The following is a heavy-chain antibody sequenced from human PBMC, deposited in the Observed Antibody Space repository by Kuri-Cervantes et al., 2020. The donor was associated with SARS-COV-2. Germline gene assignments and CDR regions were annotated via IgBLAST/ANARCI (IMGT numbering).Heavy chain of an antibody. V-gene: IGHV4-61*01. CDR3: ARVNYYDSSGYYNWFDP. J-gene: IGHJ5*02. CDR1: GGSVSSGSYY. Sequence: GSLRLSCTVSGGSVSSGSYYWSWIRQPPGKGLEWIGYIYYSGSTNYNPSLKSRVTISVDTSKNQFSLKLSSVTAADTAVYYCARVNYYDSSGYYNWFDPWGQGTLVTVSS. D-gene: IGHD3-22*01. CDR2: IYYSGST.